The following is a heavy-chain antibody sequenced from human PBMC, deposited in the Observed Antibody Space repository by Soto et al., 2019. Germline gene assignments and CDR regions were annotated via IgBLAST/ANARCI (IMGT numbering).Heavy chain of an antibody. D-gene: IGHD3-9*01. CDR2: INPNSGGT. Sequence: ASVKVSCKASGYTFDTFGISWVRQAPGQGLEWLGWINPNSGGTNYAQKFQGWVTMTRDTSISTAYMELSRLRSDDTAVYYCARGQYYDILTGPTTNAFDIWGQGTMVTVSS. V-gene: IGHV1-2*04. J-gene: IGHJ3*02. CDR1: GYTFDTFG. CDR3: ARGQYYDILTGPTTNAFDI.